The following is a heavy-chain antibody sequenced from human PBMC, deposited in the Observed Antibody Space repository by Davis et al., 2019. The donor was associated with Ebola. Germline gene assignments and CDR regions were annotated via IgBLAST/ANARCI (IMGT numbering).Heavy chain of an antibody. V-gene: IGHV3-11*01. CDR1: GFTFSDYY. J-gene: IGHJ2*01. CDR3: AKVYYDILTGYTDWYFDL. D-gene: IGHD3-9*01. CDR2: ISSSGSTI. Sequence: GESLKISCAASGFTFSDYYMSWIRQAPGKGLEWVSYISSSGSTIYYADSVKGRFTISRDNAKNSLYLQMNSLRAEDTALYYCAKVYYDILTGYTDWYFDLWGRGTLVTVSS.